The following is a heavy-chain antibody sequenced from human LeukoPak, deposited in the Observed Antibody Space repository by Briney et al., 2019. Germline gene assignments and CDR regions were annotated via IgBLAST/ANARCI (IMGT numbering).Heavy chain of an antibody. J-gene: IGHJ4*02. Sequence: PGRSLRLSCAASGFTFSSYAMHWVRQAPGKGLEWVAVISYDGSNKYYADSVKGRFTISRDNSRNTLYLQMNSLRPDDTAVYYCARGGGSFHDYWGQGTLVTVSS. CDR1: GFTFSSYA. D-gene: IGHD2/OR15-2a*01. CDR3: ARGGGSFHDY. CDR2: ISYDGSNK. V-gene: IGHV3-30-3*01.